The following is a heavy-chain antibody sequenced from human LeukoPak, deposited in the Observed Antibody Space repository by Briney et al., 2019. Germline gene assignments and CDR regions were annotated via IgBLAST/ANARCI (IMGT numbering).Heavy chain of an antibody. CDR1: GFTFSDFD. CDR2: ISSSSRTI. Sequence: PGGSLRLSCAASGFTFSDFDLNWVRQAPGKGLEWVSYISSSSRTIYYADSVKGRFTISRDNAKNSLYLQMNSLRAEDTAVYYCAGPTSSGLYPHWGEGTMVTVSS. D-gene: IGHD6-19*01. J-gene: IGHJ3*01. CDR3: AGPTSSGLYPH. V-gene: IGHV3-48*04.